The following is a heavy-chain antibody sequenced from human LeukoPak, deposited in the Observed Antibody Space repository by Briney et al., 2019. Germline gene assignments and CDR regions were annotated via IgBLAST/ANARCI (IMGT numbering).Heavy chain of an antibody. D-gene: IGHD3-10*01. CDR1: GYTFTSYG. Sequence: ASVKVSCKASGYTFTSYGISWVRQAPGQGLEWMGWISAYNGNTNYAQKLQGRVTMTTDTSTSTAYMELRSLRSDDTAVYYCARDPTITMVRGEGFDYWGQGTLVTVSS. V-gene: IGHV1-18*01. CDR2: ISAYNGNT. CDR3: ARDPTITMVRGEGFDY. J-gene: IGHJ4*02.